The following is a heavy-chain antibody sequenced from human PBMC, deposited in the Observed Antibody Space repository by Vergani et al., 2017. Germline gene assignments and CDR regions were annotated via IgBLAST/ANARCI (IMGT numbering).Heavy chain of an antibody. CDR1: GFTSSYYG. Sequence: QVHLVESGGGVVQPGRSLRLSCVVSGFTSSYYGMHWVRQAPGKGLEWVSVISYDGTQKYYADSVKGRFTISRDNSKSTVYLQMNSLRTEETAVYYCATKSCGTPGCQIGYFREWGQGTLVTVSS. V-gene: IGHV3-30*03. D-gene: IGHD1-1*01. CDR2: ISYDGTQK. CDR3: ATKSCGTPGCQIGYFRE. J-gene: IGHJ1*01.